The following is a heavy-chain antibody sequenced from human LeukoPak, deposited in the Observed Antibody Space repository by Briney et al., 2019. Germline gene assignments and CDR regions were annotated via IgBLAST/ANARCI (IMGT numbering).Heavy chain of an antibody. CDR3: AGRSGSRRDFDY. CDR2: IYYSGST. D-gene: IGHD1-26*01. CDR1: GGSISSYY. V-gene: IGHV4-59*08. J-gene: IGHJ4*02. Sequence: PSETLSLTCTVSGGSISSYYWSWIRQPPGKGLEWIGYIYYSGSTNYNPSLKSRVTISVDTSKNQFSLKLSSVTAADTAVYYCAGRSGSRRDFDYWGQGTLVTVSS.